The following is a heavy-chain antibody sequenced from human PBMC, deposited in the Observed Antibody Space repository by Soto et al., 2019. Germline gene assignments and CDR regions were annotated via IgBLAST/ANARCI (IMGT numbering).Heavy chain of an antibody. J-gene: IGHJ4*02. V-gene: IGHV1-3*01. D-gene: IGHD3-16*01. CDR1: GYTFTSYA. CDR2: INAGNGNT. CDR3: ASGGSIPGTLLFDY. Sequence: QVQLVQSGAEVKKPGASVKVSCKASGYTFTSYAMHWVRQAPGQRLEWMGWINAGNGNTKYSQKFQGRVTITRDTSASTANMELSSLRSEDTAVYYCASGGSIPGTLLFDYWGQGTLVTVSS.